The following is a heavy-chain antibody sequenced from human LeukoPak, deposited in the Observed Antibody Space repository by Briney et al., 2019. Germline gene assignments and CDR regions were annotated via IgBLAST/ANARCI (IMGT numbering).Heavy chain of an antibody. J-gene: IGHJ4*02. D-gene: IGHD2-2*01. V-gene: IGHV1-18*01. CDR1: GYTFTSYG. Sequence: GASVKVSCKASGYTFTSYGISWVRQAPGQGLEWMGWISAYNGNTNYAQKLQGRVTMTTDTSTSTAYMELRSLRSDDTAVYYCARLGYCSSTSCYFFDYWGQGTLVTVSS. CDR2: ISAYNGNT. CDR3: ARLGYCSSTSCYFFDY.